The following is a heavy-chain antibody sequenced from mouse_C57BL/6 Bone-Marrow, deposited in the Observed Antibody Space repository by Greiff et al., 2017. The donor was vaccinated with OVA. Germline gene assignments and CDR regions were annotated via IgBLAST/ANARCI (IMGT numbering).Heavy chain of an antibody. Sequence: QVQLQQSGPELVKPGASVKISCKASGYAFSSSWMNWVKQRPGKGLEWIGRIYPGDGDTNYNEKFKGKATLTADKSSSTAYMQLSSLASEDSAVYFCTMTMDDWGKGTSVTVSS. CDR3: TMTMDD. CDR1: GYAFSSSW. J-gene: IGHJ4*01. D-gene: IGHD2-4*01. V-gene: IGHV1-82*01. CDR2: IYPGDGDT.